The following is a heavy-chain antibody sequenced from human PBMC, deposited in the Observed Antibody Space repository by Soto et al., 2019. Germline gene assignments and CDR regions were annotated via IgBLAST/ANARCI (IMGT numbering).Heavy chain of an antibody. CDR2: TTQDGNDK. V-gene: IGHV3-7*04. D-gene: IGHD3-22*01. CDR3: TRGDYYDSSGPFSDAFDI. J-gene: IGHJ3*02. CDR1: RFTFTNFG. Sequence: GGSLRLSCAGSRFTFTNFGMHWVRQAPGKGLEWLAMTTQDGNDKHYVDSVRGRFTISRDSAKNSLFLQMNRLRAEDTAVYYCTRGDYYDSSGPFSDAFDIWGQGTMVTVSS.